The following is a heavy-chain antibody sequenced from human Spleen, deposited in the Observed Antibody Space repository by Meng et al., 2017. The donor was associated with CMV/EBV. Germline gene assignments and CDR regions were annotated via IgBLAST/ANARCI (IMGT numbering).Heavy chain of an antibody. CDR1: GFTFSGYE. V-gene: IGHV3-48*03. Sequence: GGSLRLSCVVSGFTFSGYEMNWVRLAPGKGLEWVSYISSSGNIKYYADSVKGRFTISRDNARNSLYLQMNSLRVEDTAVYFCAKDAARQYCDSSGYYFDYWGLGTLVTVSS. CDR3: AKDAARQYCDSSGYYFDY. J-gene: IGHJ4*02. CDR2: ISSSGNIK. D-gene: IGHD3-22*01.